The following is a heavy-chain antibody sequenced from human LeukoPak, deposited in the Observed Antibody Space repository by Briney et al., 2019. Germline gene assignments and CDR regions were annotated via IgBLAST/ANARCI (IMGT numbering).Heavy chain of an antibody. Sequence: SVKVSCKASGSTFSSYAISWVRQAPGQGLEWMGGIIPIFGTANYAQKFQGRVTITADESTSTAYMELSSLRSEDTAVYYCARAQGTGTTINYYYYMDVWGKGTTVTVSS. J-gene: IGHJ6*03. V-gene: IGHV1-69*13. CDR1: GSTFSSYA. CDR3: ARAQGTGTTINYYYYMDV. D-gene: IGHD1-7*01. CDR2: IIPIFGTA.